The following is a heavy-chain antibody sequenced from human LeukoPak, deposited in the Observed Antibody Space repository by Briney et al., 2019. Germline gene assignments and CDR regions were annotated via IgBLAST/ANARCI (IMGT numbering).Heavy chain of an antibody. J-gene: IGHJ4*02. CDR3: AKDIFSRVSYYDFWSGDY. Sequence: GGSLRLSCAASGFTFSDHWMHWVRQAPGKGLEWVSDISGSGGNTDYADSVKGRFTISRDNSKNTLYLQMNSLRAEDTALYYCAKDIFSRVSYYDFWSGDYRGQGTLVTVSS. CDR1: GFTFSDHW. D-gene: IGHD3-3*01. V-gene: IGHV3-23*01. CDR2: ISGSGGNT.